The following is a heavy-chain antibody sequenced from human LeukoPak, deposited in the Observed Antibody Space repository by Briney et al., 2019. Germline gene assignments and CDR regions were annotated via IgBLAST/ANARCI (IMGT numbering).Heavy chain of an antibody. CDR3: ARWSAAAGTYWFDP. CDR2: IKQDGSEK. J-gene: IGHJ5*02. Sequence: PGGSLRLSCAASGFTFSSYWMSWVRQAPGKGLEWVANIKQDGSEKYYVDSVKGRFTISRDNAKNSLYLQMNSLRAEDTAVYYCARWSAAAGTYWFDPWGQGTLVTVSS. D-gene: IGHD6-13*01. CDR1: GFTFSSYW. V-gene: IGHV3-7*01.